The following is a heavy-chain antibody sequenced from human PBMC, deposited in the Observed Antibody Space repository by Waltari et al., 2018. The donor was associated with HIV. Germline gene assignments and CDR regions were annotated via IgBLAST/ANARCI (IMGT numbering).Heavy chain of an antibody. D-gene: IGHD2-2*01. V-gene: IGHV1-2*02. CDR1: GNSFSGYY. CDR2: INPNTGGA. CDR3: VSANQPSAGHASAFDI. J-gene: IGHJ3*02. Sequence: QLVQSGAEIKKPGDSVRVSCKSSGNSFSGYYIHWVRQTPAYGCEWLGWINPNTGGAKYEQKSHARGSMIRETSATSTYITLKALTAADTAVYFCVSANQPSAGHASAFDIWGQGTVISVSS.